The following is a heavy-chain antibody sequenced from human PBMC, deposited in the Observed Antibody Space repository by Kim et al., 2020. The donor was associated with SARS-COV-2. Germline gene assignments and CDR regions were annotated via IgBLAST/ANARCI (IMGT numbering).Heavy chain of an antibody. D-gene: IGHD1-7*01. J-gene: IGHJ4*02. V-gene: IGHV3-73*01. CDR3: TAHGTLTGTTMWGY. Sequence: AASVKGRFTISRDDSKNTAYLQMNSLKTEDTAVYYCTAHGTLTGTTMWGYWGQGTLVTVSS.